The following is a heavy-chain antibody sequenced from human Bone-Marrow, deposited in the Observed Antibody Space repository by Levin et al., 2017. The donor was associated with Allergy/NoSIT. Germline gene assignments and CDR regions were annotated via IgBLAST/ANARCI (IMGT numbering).Heavy chain of an antibody. CDR2: IYRGGRA. J-gene: IGHJ6*02. CDR3: ARDGPRASYYYNGMDV. CDR1: GFTVSSNY. V-gene: IGHV3-66*01. Sequence: GGSLRLSCAASGFTVSSNYMSWVRQSPGKGLEWVSVIYRGGRAYYADSVTGRFTISRDNSKNTLYLQMNSLRAEDTAVYYSARDGPRASYYYNGMDVWGQGTTVTVSS.